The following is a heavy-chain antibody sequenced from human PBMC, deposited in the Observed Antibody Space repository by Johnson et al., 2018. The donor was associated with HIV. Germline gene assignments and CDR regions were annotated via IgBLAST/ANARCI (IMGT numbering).Heavy chain of an antibody. Sequence: VQLVESGGGLVQPGGSLRLSCAASGFTFRSYDMHWVRQAPGKGLEWVANIKQDGSEKYYVDSVKGRFTISRDNAKNSLFLQMNSLRAEDTAVYYCARGEFTMIVVAYWGQGTMVTVSS. V-gene: IGHV3-7*02. CDR1: GFTFRSYD. J-gene: IGHJ3*01. CDR2: IKQDGSEK. CDR3: ARGEFTMIVVAY. D-gene: IGHD3-22*01.